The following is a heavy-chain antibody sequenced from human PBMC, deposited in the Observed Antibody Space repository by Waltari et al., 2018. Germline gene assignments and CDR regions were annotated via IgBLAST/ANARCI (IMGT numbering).Heavy chain of an antibody. CDR1: GFGFSAYW. V-gene: IGHV3-74*01. J-gene: IGHJ3*02. Sequence: EVQLVESGGDLVQPGGSLRLSCAASGFGFSAYWMHWVRQVPGKGLFWVSHMNTEGSDANYADSVKGRFTISRDNAKNSLYLEMSSLRVEDTAVYYCAFSRGWSSPFGAYDSWGQGTRVIVSS. D-gene: IGHD6-19*01. CDR2: MNTEGSDA. CDR3: AFSRGWSSPFGAYDS.